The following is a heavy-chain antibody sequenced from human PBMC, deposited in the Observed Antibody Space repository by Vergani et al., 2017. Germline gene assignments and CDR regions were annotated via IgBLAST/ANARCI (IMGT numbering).Heavy chain of an antibody. CDR2: IYYSGST. Sequence: QVQLQESGPGLVKPSETLSLTCTVSGGSISSYYWSWIRQPPGKGLEWIGYIYYSGSTNYNPSLKSRVTISVDTSKNQFSLKLSSVTAADTAVYYCRGSGSYYNVGAFDIWGQGTMVTVSS. J-gene: IGHJ3*02. V-gene: IGHV4-59*01. D-gene: IGHD3-10*01. CDR3: RGSGSYYNVGAFDI. CDR1: GGSISSYY.